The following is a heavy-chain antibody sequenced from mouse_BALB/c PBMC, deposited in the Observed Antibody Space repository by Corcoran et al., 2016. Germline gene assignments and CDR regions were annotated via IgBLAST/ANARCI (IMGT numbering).Heavy chain of an antibody. J-gene: IGHJ1*01. V-gene: IGHV8-8*01. CDR1: AFSLSTSGMG. Sequence: QVTLKESGPGILKPSQTLRLACSFSAFSLSTSGMGGGWIRQPSGKGLEWLTHLWWDDDKYYNPSLKSQLTISKDTSRNQVFLKITSVDTADTATYYCARRGWDEIGGGGYFDVWGAGTTVTVSS. CDR3: ARRGWDEIGGGGYFDV. CDR2: LWWDDDK. D-gene: IGHD4-1*01.